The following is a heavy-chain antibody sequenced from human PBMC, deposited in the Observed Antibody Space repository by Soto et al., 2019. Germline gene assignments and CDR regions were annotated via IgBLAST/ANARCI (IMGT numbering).Heavy chain of an antibody. V-gene: IGHV1-18*01. D-gene: IGHD6-13*01. CDR2: ISAYNGNT. CDR3: ARFEDIAAAGTSYGMDV. CDR1: GYTFTSYG. J-gene: IGHJ6*02. Sequence: QVQLVQSGAEVKKPGASVKVSCKASGYTFTSYGISWVRQAPGQGLEGMGWISAYNGNTNYAQKLQGRVTMTTDTSTSTAYMELRSLRSDDTAVYYCARFEDIAAAGTSYGMDVWGQGTTVTVSS.